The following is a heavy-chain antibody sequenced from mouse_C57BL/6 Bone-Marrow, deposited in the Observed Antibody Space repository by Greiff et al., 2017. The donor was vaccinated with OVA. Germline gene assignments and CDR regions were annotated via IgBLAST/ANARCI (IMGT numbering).Heavy chain of an antibody. V-gene: IGHV1-55*01. CDR2: IYPGSGST. CDR3: ASTVVAPRWYFDV. J-gene: IGHJ1*03. Sequence: QVQLQQSGAELVKPGASVKMSCKASGYTFTSYWITWVKQRPGQGLEWIGDIYPGSGSTNYNEKFKSKATLTVDTSSSTAYMQLSSLTSEDSAVYYCASTVVAPRWYFDVWGTGTTVTVSS. D-gene: IGHD1-1*01. CDR1: GYTFTSYW.